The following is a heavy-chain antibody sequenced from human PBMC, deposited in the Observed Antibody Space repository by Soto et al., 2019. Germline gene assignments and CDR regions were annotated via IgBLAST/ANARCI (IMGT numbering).Heavy chain of an antibody. Sequence: SVNVSCKASGGTFSSYAISWVRQAPGQGLEWMGGIIPIFGTANYAQKFQGRVTITADESTSTAYMELSSLRSEDTAVYYCAKNPTGPDYDYVWGSYPDDAFDIWGQGTMVTVSS. CDR3: AKNPTGPDYDYVWGSYPDDAFDI. J-gene: IGHJ3*02. V-gene: IGHV1-69*13. CDR1: GGTFSSYA. CDR2: IIPIFGTA. D-gene: IGHD3-16*02.